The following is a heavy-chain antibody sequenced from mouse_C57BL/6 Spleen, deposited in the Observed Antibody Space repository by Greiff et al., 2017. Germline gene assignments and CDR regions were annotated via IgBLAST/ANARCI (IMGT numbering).Heavy chain of an antibody. CDR1: GYSFTSYY. CDR2: IYPGSGNT. V-gene: IGHV1-66*01. J-gene: IGHJ2*01. D-gene: IGHD1-1*01. Sequence: VQLQQSGPELVKPGASVKISCKASGYSFTSYYIHWVKQRPGQGLEWIGWIYPGSGNTKYNEKFKGKATLTADTSSSTAYMQLSSLTSEDSAVYYCARFYYYGSSGLDYWGQGTTLTVSS. CDR3: ARFYYYGSSGLDY.